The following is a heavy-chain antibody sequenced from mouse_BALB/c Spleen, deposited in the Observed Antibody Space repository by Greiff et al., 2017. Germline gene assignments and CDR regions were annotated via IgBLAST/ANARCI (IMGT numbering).Heavy chain of an antibody. J-gene: IGHJ4*01. CDR2: IDPSNSET. Sequence: VQLQQSGPELVKPGASVKMSCKASGYTFTSYWMHWVKQRPGQGLEWIGMIDPSNSETRFNQKFKDKTTLTVDKSSTTAYMQLSSLTSEDSAVYYCASYYGNHDYAMDYWGQGTSVTVSS. CDR3: ASYYGNHDYAMDY. D-gene: IGHD2-1*01. CDR1: GYTFTSYW. V-gene: IGHV1S127*01.